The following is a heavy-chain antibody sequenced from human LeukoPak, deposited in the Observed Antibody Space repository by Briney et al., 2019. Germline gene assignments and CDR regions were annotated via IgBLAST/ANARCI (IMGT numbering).Heavy chain of an antibody. Sequence: SETLSLTCAVSGGSISSGGYSWSWIRQPPGKGLEWIGYIYHSGSTYYNPSLKSRVTISVDRSKNQFSLKLSSVTAADTAVYYCARDWGSGSPKGFDYWGQGTLVTVSS. CDR3: ARDWGSGSPKGFDY. CDR1: GGSISSGGYS. V-gene: IGHV4-30-2*01. CDR2: IYHSGST. J-gene: IGHJ4*02. D-gene: IGHD3-10*01.